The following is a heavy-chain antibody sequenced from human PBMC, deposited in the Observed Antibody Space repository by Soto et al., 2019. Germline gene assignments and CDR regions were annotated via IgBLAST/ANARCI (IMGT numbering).Heavy chain of an antibody. CDR1: GFTFSSYG. Sequence: GGSLRLSCAASGFTFSSYGIHWVRQAPGKGLEWVAVIWYDGSNKYYADSVKGRFTISRDNSKNTLYLQMNRLRAEDTAVYYCERDRHWLDYWGQGTLVTVSS. D-gene: IGHD1-1*01. J-gene: IGHJ4*02. CDR2: IWYDGSNK. CDR3: ERDRHWLDY. V-gene: IGHV3-33*01.